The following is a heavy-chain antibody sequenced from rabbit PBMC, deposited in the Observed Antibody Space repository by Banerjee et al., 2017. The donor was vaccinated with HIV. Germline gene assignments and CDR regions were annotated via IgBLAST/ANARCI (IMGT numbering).Heavy chain of an antibody. CDR3: ARDQGYDAYKYFNL. D-gene: IGHD6-1*01. J-gene: IGHJ4*01. Sequence: QSLEESGGDLVKPGASLTLTCTASGFSFSSSYYMCWVRQAPGKGLEWIGCIYTSSGSTYYASWVNGRFSISRSTSLNTVDLKMTSLTVADTATYFCARDQGYDAYKYFNLWGPGTLVTVS. V-gene: IGHV1S43*01. CDR2: IYTSSGST. CDR1: GFSFSSSYY.